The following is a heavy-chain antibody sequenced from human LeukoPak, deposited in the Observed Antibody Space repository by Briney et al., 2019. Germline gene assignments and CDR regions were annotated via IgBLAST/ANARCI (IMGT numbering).Heavy chain of an antibody. Sequence: GGSLRLSCAASGFTFSSYAMSWVRQAPGKGLEWVSSISGSGDSTYYADSVKGRFTISRDNSVNTLYLQMNSLRAEDTAVYYCAKSPPMTMVRGANDYWGQGTLVTVSS. CDR2: ISGSGDST. CDR1: GFTFSSYA. D-gene: IGHD3-10*01. CDR3: AKSPPMTMVRGANDY. V-gene: IGHV3-23*01. J-gene: IGHJ4*02.